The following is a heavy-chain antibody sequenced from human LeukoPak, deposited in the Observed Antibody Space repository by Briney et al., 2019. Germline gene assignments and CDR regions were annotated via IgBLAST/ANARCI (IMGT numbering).Heavy chain of an antibody. CDR2: IIPIFGTA. D-gene: IGHD3-22*01. Sequence: SVKVSCKASGGTFSSYAISWVRQAPGQGLEWMGGIIPIFGTANYAQKLQGRVTITTDESTSTAYMELSSLRSEDTAVYYCARETNNPYYYDSSGYFSWFDPWGQGTLVTVSS. J-gene: IGHJ5*02. V-gene: IGHV1-69*05. CDR1: GGTFSSYA. CDR3: ARETNNPYYYDSSGYFSWFDP.